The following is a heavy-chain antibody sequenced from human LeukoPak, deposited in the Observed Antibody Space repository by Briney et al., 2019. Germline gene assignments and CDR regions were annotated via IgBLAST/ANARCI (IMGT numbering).Heavy chain of an antibody. CDR2: INPSGGST. V-gene: IGHV1-46*03. Sequence: GASVKVSCKASGYTFTSYYMHWVRQAPGQGLEWMGIINPSGGSTSYAQKFQGRVTMTRDTSTSTVYMELSSLRSEDTAVYYCSSSGVEEWQGLHFWGQGTLVTVSS. D-gene: IGHD3-3*01. CDR1: GYTFTSYY. J-gene: IGHJ4*02. CDR3: SSSGVEEWQGLHF.